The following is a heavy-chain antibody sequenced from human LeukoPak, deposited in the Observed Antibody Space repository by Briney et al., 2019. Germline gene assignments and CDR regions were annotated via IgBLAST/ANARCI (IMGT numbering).Heavy chain of an antibody. CDR2: IVVGSGNT. V-gene: IGHV1-58*01. D-gene: IGHD3-3*01. CDR3: ARVRFLESNQFDY. CDR1: GFTFTSSA. Sequence: ASVKVSCKASGFTFTSSAVQWVRQARGQRLEWIGWIVVGSGNTNYAQKLQERVTITRDMSTSTAYMELSRLRSDDTAVYYCARVRFLESNQFDYWGQGTLVTVSS. J-gene: IGHJ4*02.